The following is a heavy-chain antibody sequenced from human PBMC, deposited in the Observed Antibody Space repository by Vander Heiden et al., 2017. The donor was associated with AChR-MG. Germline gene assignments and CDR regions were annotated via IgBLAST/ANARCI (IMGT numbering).Heavy chain of an antibody. CDR1: GFTFSSDD. CDR2: IGTAGDT. J-gene: IGHJ4*02. Sequence: EVQLVESGGGLVQPGGSLRLSCAASGFTFSSDDLHWVRQATGKGLEWVSAIGTAGDTYYPGSVKGRFTISRENAKNSLYLQMNSLRAGDTAVYYCARAQSSGYTEYFDYWGQGTLVTVSS. V-gene: IGHV3-13*01. CDR3: ARAQSSGYTEYFDY. D-gene: IGHD3-22*01.